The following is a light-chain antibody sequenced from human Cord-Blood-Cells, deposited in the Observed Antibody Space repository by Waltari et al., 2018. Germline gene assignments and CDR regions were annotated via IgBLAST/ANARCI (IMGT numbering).Light chain of an antibody. J-gene: IGKJ2*01. CDR2: AAS. CDR3: QQYYSYPYT. V-gene: IGKV1-8*01. CDR1: QGSSSY. Sequence: AIRITQSPSSLSASTGDRVTITCRASQGSSSYLAWYQQKPGKAPKLLNYAASTLQSGVPSRFSGSGSGTDFTLTISCLQSEDFATYYCQQYYSYPYTFGQGTKLEIK.